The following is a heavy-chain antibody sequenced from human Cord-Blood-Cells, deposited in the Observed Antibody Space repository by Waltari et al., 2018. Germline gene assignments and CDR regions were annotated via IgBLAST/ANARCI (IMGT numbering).Heavy chain of an antibody. V-gene: IGHV1-69*06. CDR3: ARYRFGVVWYVDL. CDR2: IIPVCGTA. Sequence: QVQLVQSGAEVKKPGSSVKVSCKASGGTFSSYAISWVRQAPGQGLEWMGGIIPVCGTANYAQKCQGRVTISADKSTSASYMELSSLRSEDTAVYYCARYRFGVVWYVDLWGRGTLVTVSS. CDR1: GGTFSSYA. D-gene: IGHD3-3*01. J-gene: IGHJ2*01.